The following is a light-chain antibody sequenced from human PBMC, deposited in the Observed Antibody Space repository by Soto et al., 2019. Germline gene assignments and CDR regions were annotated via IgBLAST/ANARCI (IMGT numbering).Light chain of an antibody. Sequence: EIVLTQSPGTLSLSPGERATLSCRASQSVSSSFLAWYQQKPGQAPRLLIYGASSRATGIPDRFSGSGSGTDFPLTISRLEPEDFAVYYCQQYGSPRLTFGGGTKVEIK. V-gene: IGKV3-20*01. J-gene: IGKJ4*01. CDR2: GAS. CDR3: QQYGSPRLT. CDR1: QSVSSSF.